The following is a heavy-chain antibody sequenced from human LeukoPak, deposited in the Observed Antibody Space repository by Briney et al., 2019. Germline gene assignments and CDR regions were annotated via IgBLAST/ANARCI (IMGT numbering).Heavy chain of an antibody. CDR1: GFTFSNYW. CDR3: ARVGSGYEDY. J-gene: IGHJ4*02. V-gene: IGHV3-7*01. Sequence: PGGSLRLSCSASGFTFSNYWMSWVRQAPGKGLEWVANIKQDESEKYYVDSVKGRFTISRDNAKSSLYLQMNSLRAEDTAVYYCARVGSGYEDYWGQGTLVTVSS. CDR2: IKQDESEK. D-gene: IGHD5-12*01.